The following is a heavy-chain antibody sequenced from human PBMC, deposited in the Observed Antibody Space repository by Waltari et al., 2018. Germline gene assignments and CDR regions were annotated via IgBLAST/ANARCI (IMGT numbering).Heavy chain of an antibody. J-gene: IGHJ3*02. CDR2: IYHSGST. Sequence: QVQLQESGPGLVKPSETLSLTCAVSGYSISSGSYWGWIRQPPGRGLGWIGSIYHSGSTYYNPSLKSRVTISVDTSKNQFSLKLSSVTAADTAVYYCARGWPPGYYGSGSSHDDAFDIWGQGTMVTVSS. CDR1: GYSISSGSY. D-gene: IGHD3-10*01. V-gene: IGHV4-38-2*01. CDR3: ARGWPPGYYGSGSSHDDAFDI.